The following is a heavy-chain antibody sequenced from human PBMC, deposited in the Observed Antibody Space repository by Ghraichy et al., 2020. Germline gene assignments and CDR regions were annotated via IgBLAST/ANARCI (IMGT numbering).Heavy chain of an antibody. D-gene: IGHD6-19*01. V-gene: IGHV3-23*01. Sequence: GGSLRLSCVVSGLTFSSYAMSWVRQAPGKGLEWVSTIGGSGASSYSADSVKGRFTISRDNLRNTMWLQMTALGAEDTAVYYCAKGIHSGGYGLGDFDQWGQGTLVTVST. CDR3: AKGIHSGGYGLGDFDQ. CDR1: GLTFSSYA. CDR2: IGGSGASS. J-gene: IGHJ4*02.